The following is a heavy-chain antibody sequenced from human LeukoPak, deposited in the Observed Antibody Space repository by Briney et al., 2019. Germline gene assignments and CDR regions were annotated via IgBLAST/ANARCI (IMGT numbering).Heavy chain of an antibody. Sequence: ASVKVSCKASGYTFTSYGISWVRQAPGQGLEWMGWISAYNGNTNYAQKLQGRVTVTTDTSTSTAYMELRSLRSDDTAVYYCARVPRYPLITMVRRNYGMDVWGQGTTVTVSS. D-gene: IGHD3-10*01. J-gene: IGHJ6*02. V-gene: IGHV1-18*01. CDR2: ISAYNGNT. CDR1: GYTFTSYG. CDR3: ARVPRYPLITMVRRNYGMDV.